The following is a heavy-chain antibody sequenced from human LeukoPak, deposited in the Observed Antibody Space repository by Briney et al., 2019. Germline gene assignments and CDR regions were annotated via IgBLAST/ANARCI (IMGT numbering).Heavy chain of an antibody. D-gene: IGHD2-2*01. CDR2: IRYDGSNK. J-gene: IGHJ4*02. CDR1: GFTFSSYG. V-gene: IGHV3-30*02. CDR3: AISTYDY. Sequence: GGSLRLSCAATGFTFSSYGMHWVRQAPGKGLEWVAFIRYDGSNKYYADSVKGRFTISRDTPKNTLYLEMNNLRDEDTAVYYCAISTYDYWGQGTLVTVSS.